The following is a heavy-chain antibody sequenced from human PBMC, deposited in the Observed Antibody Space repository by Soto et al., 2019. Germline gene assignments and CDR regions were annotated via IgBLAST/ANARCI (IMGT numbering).Heavy chain of an antibody. CDR1: GYTFTGYY. CDR2: INPNSGGT. D-gene: IGHD3-16*01. Sequence: GASVKVSCKASGYTFTGYYMHWVRQAPGQGLEWMGWINPNSGGTNYAQKFQGWVTMTRDTSISTAYMELSRLRSDDTAVYYCARDRITFGGVKSGMDVWGQGTTVTV. J-gene: IGHJ6*02. CDR3: ARDRITFGGVKSGMDV. V-gene: IGHV1-2*04.